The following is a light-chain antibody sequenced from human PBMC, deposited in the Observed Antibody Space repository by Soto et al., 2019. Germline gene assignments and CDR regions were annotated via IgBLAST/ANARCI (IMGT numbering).Light chain of an antibody. Sequence: DIQMTQSPSTLSASVGDRVTITCRASQSISSWLAWYQQKPGKAPKLLIYDASSLESGVPSRFSGSGSGTELTLTITCLQPDDFATYYCQQYNSYPWTFGQGTKVEIK. V-gene: IGKV1-5*01. CDR3: QQYNSYPWT. CDR1: QSISSW. CDR2: DAS. J-gene: IGKJ1*01.